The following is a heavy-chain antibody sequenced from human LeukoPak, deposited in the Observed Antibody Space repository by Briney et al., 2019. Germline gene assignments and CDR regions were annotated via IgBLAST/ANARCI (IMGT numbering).Heavy chain of an antibody. J-gene: IGHJ3*02. CDR3: ARGGAFDI. Sequence: SETLSLTCTVSGGSISSYYWSWIRQPPGKGLEWIGYIYYSGSTNYNPSLKSRVTISVDTSKNQFSLKLSSVTAADTAVYYCARGGAFDIWGQGTSVTVSS. CDR1: GGSISSYY. V-gene: IGHV4-59*01. CDR2: IYYSGST.